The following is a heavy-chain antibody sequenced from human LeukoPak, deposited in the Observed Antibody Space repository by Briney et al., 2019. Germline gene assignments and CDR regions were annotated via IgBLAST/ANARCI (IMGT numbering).Heavy chain of an antibody. CDR3: TKGDSPRGGYFDY. Sequence: GGSLRLSCTASGFTFSNYGMNWVRQAPGKGLEWVAVIWFNGNNKYYADSVQGRFTMSRDNSENTLYLQMNRLRVEDTAVYYCTKGDSPRGGYFDYWGQGILVTVSS. J-gene: IGHJ4*02. D-gene: IGHD3-16*01. CDR2: IWFNGNNK. V-gene: IGHV3-30*02. CDR1: GFTFSNYG.